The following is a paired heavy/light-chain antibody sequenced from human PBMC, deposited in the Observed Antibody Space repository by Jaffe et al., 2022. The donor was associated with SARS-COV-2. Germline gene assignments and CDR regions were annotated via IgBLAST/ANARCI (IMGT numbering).Light chain of an antibody. V-gene: IGKV1-6*02. CDR1: QGVRNA. J-gene: IGKJ1*01. CDR2: SAS. CDR3: LQDYSYPRT. Sequence: AIQMTQSPSSLSASVGDRVSITCRASQGVRNALGWYQQKPGQAPRLLIYSASYLQSGVPSRFSGSGSGTDFTLTISSLQPEDFATYFCLQDYSYPRTFGQGTKVAIK.
Heavy chain of an antibody. CDR1: EFSFSFYA. CDR2: ISGSAVTT. V-gene: IGHV3-23*04. Sequence: EVQLVESGGGLLQPGGSLTLSCAASEFSFSFYAMTWVRQAPGKGLEWVSDISGSAVTTNYADSVKGRFTISRDNSKKILYLQMNSLRAEDTAIYYCAKLREYCSGGSCSDDFWGQGTLVTVSS. J-gene: IGHJ4*02. CDR3: AKLREYCSGGSCSDDF. D-gene: IGHD2-15*01.